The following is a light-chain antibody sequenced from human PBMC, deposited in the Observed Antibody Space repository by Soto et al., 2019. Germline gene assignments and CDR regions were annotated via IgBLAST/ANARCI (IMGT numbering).Light chain of an antibody. CDR3: QTWGSGIVV. CDR2: LNSDGSH. CDR1: SGHSNYA. V-gene: IGLV4-69*01. Sequence: QLVLTQSPSDSASLGASVKLTCTLSSGHSNYAIAWHQQQSEKGPRYMMKLNSDGSHSKGDGIPDRFSGSSSGAERYLTISSLQSEDEAEYYCQTWGSGIVVFGGGTKLTVL. J-gene: IGLJ2*01.